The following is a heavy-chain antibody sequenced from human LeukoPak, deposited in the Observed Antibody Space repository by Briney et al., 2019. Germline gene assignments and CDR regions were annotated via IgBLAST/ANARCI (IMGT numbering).Heavy chain of an antibody. CDR2: INPSGGST. J-gene: IGHJ4*02. CDR3: ARDQEGFDY. Sequence: WMGIINPSGGSTSYAQKFQGRVTMTRDTSTSTVYMELSGLRSEDTAVYYCARDQEGFDYWGQGTLVTVSS. V-gene: IGHV1-46*01.